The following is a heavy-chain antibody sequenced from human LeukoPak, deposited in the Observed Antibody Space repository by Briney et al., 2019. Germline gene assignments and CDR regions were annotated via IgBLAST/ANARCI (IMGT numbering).Heavy chain of an antibody. Sequence: GGSLRLSCAASGFTLSSYSMNWVRQAPGKGLEWVSAISGSGGSTYYADSVKGRFTISRDNSKNTLYLQMNSLRAEDTAVYYCAKGPSGSYWDFFDYWGQGTLVTVSS. V-gene: IGHV3-23*01. D-gene: IGHD1-26*01. CDR1: GFTLSSYS. CDR2: ISGSGGST. CDR3: AKGPSGSYWDFFDY. J-gene: IGHJ4*02.